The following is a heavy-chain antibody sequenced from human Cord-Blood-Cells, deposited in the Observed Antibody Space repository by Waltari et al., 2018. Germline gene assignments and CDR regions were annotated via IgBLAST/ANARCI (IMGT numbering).Heavy chain of an antibody. CDR2: ISGSGGST. CDR1: GFTFSSYA. J-gene: IGHJ3*02. V-gene: IGHV3-23*04. D-gene: IGHD1-26*01. CDR3: AKLGGVGATFLDAFDI. Sequence: EVQLVESGGGLVQPGGSLRLSCAASGFTFSSYAMSWVRQAPGKGLEWVSAISGSGGSTYYADSVKGRFTISRDNSKNTLYLQMNGLRAEDTAVYYCAKLGGVGATFLDAFDIWGQGTMVTVSS.